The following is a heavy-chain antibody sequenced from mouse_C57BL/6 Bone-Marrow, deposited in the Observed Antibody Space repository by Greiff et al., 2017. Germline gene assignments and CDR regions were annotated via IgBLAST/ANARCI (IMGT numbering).Heavy chain of an antibody. CDR2: IDPADGDT. J-gene: IGHJ3*01. CDR3: TLLLWLCAY. Sequence: EVQLQQSGAELVRPGASVKLSCTASGFNIKDYYMHWVKQRPEQGLEWIGRIDPADGDTEYTPKFKGKATLTAATSSNTACLQLSSLTSEDTDVYNYTLLLWLCAYWGQGTLVTVSA. CDR1: GFNIKDYY. D-gene: IGHD2-2*01. V-gene: IGHV14-1*01.